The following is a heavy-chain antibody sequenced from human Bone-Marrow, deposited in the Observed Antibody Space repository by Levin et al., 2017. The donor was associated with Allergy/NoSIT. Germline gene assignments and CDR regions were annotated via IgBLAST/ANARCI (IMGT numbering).Heavy chain of an antibody. J-gene: IGHJ6*02. V-gene: IGHV3-48*03. CDR3: AREENLAGYYYGMDV. CDR2: ISSSGTTI. D-gene: IGHD3-3*02. CDR1: GFTFSGYE. Sequence: PGGSLRLSCAASGFTFSGYEMNWVRQAPGKGLEWVSYISSSGTTIYYADSVKGRFTISRDNAKNSLYLQMSSLRAEDTAVYYWAREENLAGYYYGMDVWGQGTTVTVSS.